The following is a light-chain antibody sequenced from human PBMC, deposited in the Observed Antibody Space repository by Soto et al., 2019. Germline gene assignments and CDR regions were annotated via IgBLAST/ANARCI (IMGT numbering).Light chain of an antibody. J-gene: IGKJ1*01. CDR2: GAP. CDR1: QYIGNN. V-gene: IGKV3-15*01. Sequence: EVVMTQSPATLSVSPGDGATLSCRASQYIGNNLAWYQQKPGQAPRLLIYGAPTRATGVPARFSGSGSGTEFTLTISSLQSEDFVVYYCQQYNNWPPWTFGQGTKLEIK. CDR3: QQYNNWPPWT.